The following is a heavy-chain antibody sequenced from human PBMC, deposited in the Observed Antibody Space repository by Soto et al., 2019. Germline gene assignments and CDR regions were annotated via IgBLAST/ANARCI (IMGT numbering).Heavy chain of an antibody. CDR2: IYSGGST. J-gene: IGHJ6*03. V-gene: IGHV3-66*01. Sequence: GGSLRLSCAASGLTVSSNYMSWVRQAPGKGLEWVSVIYSGGSTYYADSVKGRFTISRDNSKNTLYLQMNSLRAEDTAVYYCARDLGGTYYYYYYYMDVWGKGTTVTVSS. CDR1: GLTVSSNY. CDR3: ARDLGGTYYYYYYYMDV. D-gene: IGHD3-3*01.